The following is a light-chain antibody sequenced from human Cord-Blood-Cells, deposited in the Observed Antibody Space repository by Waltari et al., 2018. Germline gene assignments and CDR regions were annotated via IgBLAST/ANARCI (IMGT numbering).Light chain of an antibody. Sequence: EIVLTQSPATLSLSPGERAPLSCSASQSVSSYLAWYQQKPGQAPRLLIYDASNRATGIPARFSGSGSGTDFTLTISSLEPEDFAVYYCQQRSNWPPYTFGQGTKLEIK. CDR1: QSVSSY. J-gene: IGKJ2*01. CDR2: DAS. V-gene: IGKV3-11*01. CDR3: QQRSNWPPYT.